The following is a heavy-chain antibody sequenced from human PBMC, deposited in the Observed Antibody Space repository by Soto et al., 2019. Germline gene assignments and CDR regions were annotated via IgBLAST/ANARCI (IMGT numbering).Heavy chain of an antibody. V-gene: IGHV3-11*06. J-gene: IGHJ4*02. Sequence: QVQLVESGGGLVKPGGSLRLSCAASGFTFSDYYMSWTRQAPGGGLEWVSYISGSSGFTNYADSVKGRFTISRDNAKSSLYLQMNSLRAEDTAVYYCARDWDPSSSGYPIAYWGQGTLVTVSS. CDR3: ARDWDPSSSGYPIAY. CDR2: ISGSSGFT. CDR1: GFTFSDYY. D-gene: IGHD3-22*01.